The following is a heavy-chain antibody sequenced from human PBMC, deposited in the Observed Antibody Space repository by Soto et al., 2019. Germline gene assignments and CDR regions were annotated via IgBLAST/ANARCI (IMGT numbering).Heavy chain of an antibody. CDR2: IYYSGST. Sequence: TSETLSLTCTVSGGSISSSSYYWGWIRQPPGKGLEWIGSIYYSGSTYYNPSLKSRVTISVDTSKNQFSLKLSSVTAADTAVYYCARLVGIAAAGTRMRAFDIWGQGTMVT. J-gene: IGHJ3*02. D-gene: IGHD6-13*01. CDR1: GGSISSSSYY. V-gene: IGHV4-39*01. CDR3: ARLVGIAAAGTRMRAFDI.